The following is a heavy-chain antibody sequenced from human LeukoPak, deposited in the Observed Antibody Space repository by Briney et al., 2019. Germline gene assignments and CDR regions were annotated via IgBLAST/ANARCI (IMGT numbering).Heavy chain of an antibody. D-gene: IGHD3-10*01. CDR1: GFTFNNYW. Sequence: GGSLRLSCAASGFTFNNYWIHWVRQAPGKGLVWVSRVNPGGSIANFADSVKGRFTISRDNAKNTVYLQTSSLTAEDTAVYYCARDLAGHYYGSGSSFDYWGQGTLVTVS. CDR2: VNPGGSIA. CDR3: ARDLAGHYYGSGSSFDY. V-gene: IGHV3-74*01. J-gene: IGHJ4*02.